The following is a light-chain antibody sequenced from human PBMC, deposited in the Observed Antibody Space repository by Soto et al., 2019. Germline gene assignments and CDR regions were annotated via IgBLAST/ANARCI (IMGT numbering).Light chain of an antibody. Sequence: EIVMTQSPATLSVSPGERATLSCRATQSVSSNLAWYQQKPGQAPRLLIYGASTRATGIPARFSGSRSGTEFTLAISSLQSECFAVYYCQQYNDWTPTFGQSTRLEIK. J-gene: IGKJ5*01. CDR2: GAS. V-gene: IGKV3-15*01. CDR1: QSVSSN. CDR3: QQYNDWTPT.